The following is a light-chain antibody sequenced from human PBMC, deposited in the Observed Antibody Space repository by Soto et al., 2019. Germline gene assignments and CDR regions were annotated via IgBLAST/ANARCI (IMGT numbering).Light chain of an antibody. CDR2: GNN. Sequence: QSALTQPPSLSGAPGQRVTSSCTGRSSNIGAGYDVHWYQQLPGTAPKLLIYGNNNRPSGVPDRFSGSKSGTSASLAITGLQAEDEAHYYCQSYDSSLSAPYVFGTGTKVTVL. CDR1: SSNIGAGYD. V-gene: IGLV1-40*01. CDR3: QSYDSSLSAPYV. J-gene: IGLJ1*01.